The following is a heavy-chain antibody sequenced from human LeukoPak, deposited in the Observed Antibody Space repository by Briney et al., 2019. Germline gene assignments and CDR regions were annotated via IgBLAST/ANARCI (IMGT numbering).Heavy chain of an antibody. V-gene: IGHV4-34*01. Sequence: PSETLSLTCAVYGGSFSGYYWSWIRQPPGKGLEWIGEINHSGSTNYNPSLKSRVTISVDTSKNQFSLKLSSVTAADTAVYYCARHVSSMVRGLMYFDYWGQGTLVTVSS. CDR2: INHSGST. D-gene: IGHD3-10*01. J-gene: IGHJ4*02. CDR3: ARHVSSMVRGLMYFDY. CDR1: GGSFSGYY.